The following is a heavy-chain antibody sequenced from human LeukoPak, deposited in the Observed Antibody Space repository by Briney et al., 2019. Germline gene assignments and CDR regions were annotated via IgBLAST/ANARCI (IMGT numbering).Heavy chain of an antibody. D-gene: IGHD5-12*01. CDR1: GYSISSGYY. CDR2: IYYSGST. J-gene: IGHJ6*03. V-gene: IGHV4-61*01. Sequence: SETLSLTCTVSGYSISSGYYWGWIRQPPGKGLEWIGYIYYSGSTNYNPSLKSRVTISVDTSKNQFSLKLSSLTAADTAVYYCARVYRPNIVATIWSGDYYYMDVWGKGTTVTVSS. CDR3: ARVYRPNIVATIWSGDYYYMDV.